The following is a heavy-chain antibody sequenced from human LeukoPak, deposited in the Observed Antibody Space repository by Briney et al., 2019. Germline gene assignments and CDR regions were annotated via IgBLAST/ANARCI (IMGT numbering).Heavy chain of an antibody. CDR2: MSYDGSNT. V-gene: IGHV3-30*03. CDR3: ARGVTTERYNWIDP. J-gene: IGHJ5*02. D-gene: IGHD4-11*01. CDR1: GLSFSSYG. Sequence: GGSLRLSCAASGLSFSSYGMHWVRQAPGKGLEWVAVMSYDGSNTYYGDSVRGRFTISRDNSKNMVYLQMNSLRVEDTAVYCCARGVTTERYNWIDPWGQGTLVTVSS.